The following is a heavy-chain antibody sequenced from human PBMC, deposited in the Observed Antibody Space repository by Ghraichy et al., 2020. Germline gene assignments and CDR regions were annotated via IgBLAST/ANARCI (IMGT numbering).Heavy chain of an antibody. CDR1: GFTFSSYA. J-gene: IGHJ6*02. Sequence: GGSLRLSCAASGFTFSSYAMSWVRQAPGKGLEWVSAISGSGGSTYYADSVKGRFTISRDNSKNTLYLQMNSLRAEDTAVYYCAKDLTPHFWSGYYSAKNYYYYYGMYVWGQGTTVTVSS. D-gene: IGHD3-3*02. CDR2: ISGSGGST. CDR3: AKDLTPHFWSGYYSAKNYYYYYGMYV. V-gene: IGHV3-23*01.